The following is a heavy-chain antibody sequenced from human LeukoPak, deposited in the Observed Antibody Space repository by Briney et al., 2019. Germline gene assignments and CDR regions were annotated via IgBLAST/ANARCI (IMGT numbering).Heavy chain of an antibody. Sequence: GESLQISCQGSGYSFTSYWISWVRQMPGKGLEWMGRIDPSDSYTNYSPSFQGHVTISADKSISTAYLQWSSLKASDTAMYYCATLGYSYGYPFDYWGQGTLVTVSS. CDR1: GYSFTSYW. D-gene: IGHD5-18*01. CDR2: IDPSDSYT. V-gene: IGHV5-10-1*01. CDR3: ATLGYSYGYPFDY. J-gene: IGHJ4*02.